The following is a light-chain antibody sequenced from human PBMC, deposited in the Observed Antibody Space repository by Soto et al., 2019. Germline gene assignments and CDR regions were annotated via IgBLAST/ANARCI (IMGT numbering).Light chain of an antibody. Sequence: AIQLTQSPSSLSASVGDRVTITCRASQGISSALAWYQQKPGKAPKLLIYDASSLESGVPSRFSGSGSGTDFTLTISSLQPEDFATYYSQQFTTFGQGTKVEIK. CDR2: DAS. V-gene: IGKV1-13*02. CDR1: QGISSA. CDR3: QQFTT. J-gene: IGKJ1*01.